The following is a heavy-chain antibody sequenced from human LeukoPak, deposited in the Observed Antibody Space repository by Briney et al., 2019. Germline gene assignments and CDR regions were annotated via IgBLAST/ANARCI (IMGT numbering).Heavy chain of an antibody. CDR3: ARAFYSSSWYPFDY. J-gene: IGHJ4*02. CDR2: INPNSGGT. V-gene: IGHV1-2*04. Sequence: GASVKVSCKASGYTFTGYYMHWVRQAPGQGLEWMGWINPNSGGTNYAQKFQGWVTMTRDTSISTAYMELSRLRSDDTAVYYCARAFYSSSWYPFDYWGQGTLVTVSS. D-gene: IGHD6-13*01. CDR1: GYTFTGYY.